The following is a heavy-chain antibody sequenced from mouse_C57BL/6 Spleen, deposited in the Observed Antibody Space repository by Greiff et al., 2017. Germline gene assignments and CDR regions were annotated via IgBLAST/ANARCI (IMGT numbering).Heavy chain of an antibody. V-gene: IGHV1-64*01. J-gene: IGHJ1*03. CDR1: GYTFTSYW. CDR3: ARDHYGSSYWYFDV. D-gene: IGHD1-1*01. CDR2: IHPNSGST. Sequence: QVQLQQPGAELVKPGASVKLSCKASGYTFTSYWMHWVKQRPGQGLEWIGMIHPNSGSTNYNEKFKSKATLTVDKSSSTAYMQLSSLTSEDSAVYYCARDHYGSSYWYFDVWGTGTTVTVSS.